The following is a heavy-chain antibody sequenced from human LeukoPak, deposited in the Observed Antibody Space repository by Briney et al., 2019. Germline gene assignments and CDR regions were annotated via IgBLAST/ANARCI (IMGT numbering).Heavy chain of an antibody. D-gene: IGHD4-23*01. CDR2: ISWNSGSI. CDR1: GFTFDDYA. J-gene: IGHJ4*02. Sequence: GGSLRLSCAASGFTFDDYAMHWVRQAPGKGLEWVSGISWNSGSIGYADSVNGRFTISRDNAKNSLYLQMNSLRAEDTALSYCAKDSDRNGGKLKLFDSWGQGTLVTVSS. V-gene: IGHV3-9*01. CDR3: AKDSDRNGGKLKLFDS.